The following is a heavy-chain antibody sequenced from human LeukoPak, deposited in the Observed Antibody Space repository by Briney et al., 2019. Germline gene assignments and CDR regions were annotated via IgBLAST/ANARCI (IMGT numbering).Heavy chain of an antibody. CDR1: GFTFSSYA. Sequence: PGGSLRLSCAASGFTFSSYAMSWVRQAPGKGLEWVSTISGSGGGSYFADSVKGRFTISRDNFKNTLYLQMSSLRAEDTAVYFCAKNCGDTCFSSFDLWGRGTLVTVSS. J-gene: IGHJ2*01. D-gene: IGHD2-21*01. CDR3: AKNCGDTCFSSFDL. CDR2: ISGSGGGS. V-gene: IGHV3-23*01.